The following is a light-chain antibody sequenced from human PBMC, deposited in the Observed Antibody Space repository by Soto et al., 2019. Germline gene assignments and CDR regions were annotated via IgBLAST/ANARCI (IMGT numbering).Light chain of an antibody. Sequence: QSALTQPASVSGSPGQSIAISCTGTSSDVGGYDSVCWYQQHPGKAPNLIIFGVSNRPSGVSNRFSGSKSGNTASLTISGLQAEDEADYYCSSYTSGSSYVFGTGTRSPS. CDR2: GVS. V-gene: IGLV2-14*01. CDR3: SSYTSGSSYV. CDR1: SSDVGGYDS. J-gene: IGLJ1*01.